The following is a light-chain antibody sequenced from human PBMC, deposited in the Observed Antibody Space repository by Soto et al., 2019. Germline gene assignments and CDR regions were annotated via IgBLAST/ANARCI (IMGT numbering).Light chain of an antibody. J-gene: IGKJ2*02. CDR2: GAS. CDR3: QQYGSSPST. Sequence: EIELTQSPGTLSLSPGERATLSCRASQSVRSSYLAWYQQKPGQAPRLLIYGASSRGTGIPDRFSGSGSGTDFTLTISRLEPEDFAVYYCQQYGSSPSTFGQGTKLEIK. V-gene: IGKV3-20*01. CDR1: QSVRSSY.